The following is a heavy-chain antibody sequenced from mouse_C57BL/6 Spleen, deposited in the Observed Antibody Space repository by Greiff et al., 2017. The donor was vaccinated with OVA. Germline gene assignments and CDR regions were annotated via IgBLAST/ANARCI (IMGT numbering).Heavy chain of an antibody. CDR1: GFTFSSYT. D-gene: IGHD2-12*01. V-gene: IGHV5-9*01. Sequence: EVKLVESGGGLVKPGGSLKLSCAASGFTFSSYTMSWVRQTPEKRLEWVATISGGGGNTYYPDSVKGRFTISRDNAKNTLYLQMSSLRSEDTALYYCAIPYSQYTWFAYWGQGTLVTVSA. CDR2: ISGGGGNT. CDR3: AIPYSQYTWFAY. J-gene: IGHJ3*01.